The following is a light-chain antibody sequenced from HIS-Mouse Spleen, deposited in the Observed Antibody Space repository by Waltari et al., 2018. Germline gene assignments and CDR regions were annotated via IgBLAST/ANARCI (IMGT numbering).Light chain of an antibody. J-gene: IGLJ2*01. CDR3: YSTDSSGNHRV. CDR2: WDS. CDR1: ALPKNY. Sequence: SYELTQPPSVSVSPGHTARITCSGDALPKNYSYWYQQKSGQAPVLVIYWDSKRPSGIPERFSGSSSGTMATLTISGAQVEDEADYYCYSTDSSGNHRVFGGGTKLTVL. V-gene: IGLV3-10*01.